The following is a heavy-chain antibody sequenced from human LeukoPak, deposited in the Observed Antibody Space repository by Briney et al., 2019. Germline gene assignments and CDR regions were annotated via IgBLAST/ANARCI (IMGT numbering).Heavy chain of an antibody. J-gene: IGHJ4*02. Sequence: PSETLSLTCTVSGGSISSSSYYWGWIRQPPGKGLEWIGSIYYSGSTYYNPSLKSRVTISVDTSKNQFSLKLSSVTAADTAVYYCAREGGENYYDSSGHFDYWGQGTLVTVSS. CDR3: AREGGENYYDSSGHFDY. D-gene: IGHD3-22*01. CDR2: IYYSGST. V-gene: IGHV4-39*02. CDR1: GGSISSSSYY.